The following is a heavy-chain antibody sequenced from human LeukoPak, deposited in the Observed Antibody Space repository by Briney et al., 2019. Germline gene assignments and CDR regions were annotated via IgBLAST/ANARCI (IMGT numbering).Heavy chain of an antibody. CDR2: MSHSGSS. D-gene: IGHD4-17*01. J-gene: IGHJ5*02. Sequence: SETLSLTCAVSGGSITSNRWWSWVRQPPGKGLEWIGEMSHSGSSKYNPSLKSRVTISVDKSKNRFFLKLTSMTAADTAVYYCASSADYGWFDPWGQGTLVTVSS. CDR1: GGSITSNRW. V-gene: IGHV4-4*02. CDR3: ASSADYGWFDP.